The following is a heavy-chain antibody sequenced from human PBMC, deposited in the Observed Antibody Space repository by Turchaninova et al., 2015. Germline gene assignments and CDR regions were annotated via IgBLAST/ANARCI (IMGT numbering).Heavy chain of an antibody. J-gene: IGHJ4*02. CDR1: SFTFSNYD. V-gene: IGHV3-30*04. Sequence: QVQLVESGGGVVQPGGSVRLACAGSSFTFSNYDMHWVRQAPGKGLEWVAVTSYEGSNKLYADSVKGRFTISRENSKNTLYLQMNSLGPEDTAVYYCARDQVPGTTWYYFDYWGQGTLVTVSS. D-gene: IGHD1-1*01. CDR3: ARDQVPGTTWYYFDY. CDR2: TSYEGSNK.